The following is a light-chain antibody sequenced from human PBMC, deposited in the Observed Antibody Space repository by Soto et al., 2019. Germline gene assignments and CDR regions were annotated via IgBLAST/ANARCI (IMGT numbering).Light chain of an antibody. V-gene: IGLV4-69*01. CDR2: INGDGSH. CDR1: SGYSHYA. CDR3: QSWGAGFRV. Sequence: QLVLTQSPSASASLGASIKLTCTLSSGYSHYAIAWHQQQPEGGPRYLLKINGDGSHNKGDGIPDRFSGSRSGAECYLIISSVQSEDETDYYCQSWGAGFRVFGGGTKVTVL. J-gene: IGLJ2*01.